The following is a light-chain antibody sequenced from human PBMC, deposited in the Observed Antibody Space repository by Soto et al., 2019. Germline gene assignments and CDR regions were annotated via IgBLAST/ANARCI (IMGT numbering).Light chain of an antibody. J-gene: IGKJ3*01. Sequence: EIVLPQSPATLSLSPGARATLSGRASQSVNRFLAWYQQKPGQAPRLLIYDASNRASGIPARFSGSGSGTNFTLIISRLEPEDFAVYYCQQYADSSGFTFGPGTKVDIK. CDR2: DAS. CDR1: QSVNRF. V-gene: IGKV3-11*01. CDR3: QQYADSSGFT.